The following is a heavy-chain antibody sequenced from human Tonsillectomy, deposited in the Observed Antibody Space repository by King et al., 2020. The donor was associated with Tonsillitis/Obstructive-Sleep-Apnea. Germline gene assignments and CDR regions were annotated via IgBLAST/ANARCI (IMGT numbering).Heavy chain of an antibody. D-gene: IGHD3-10*01. CDR3: TADGVDYYYAWGSYYY. Sequence: VQLVESGGGLVKPGGSLRLSCAASGNSLTYAWMSWVRQAPGTGLEWVGRIKSMSEGGTTDYAAPVKGRFTITRDDSKNTMYLQMNSLKSDDTAVYYCTADGVDYYYAWGSYYYWGQGTLVTVSS. J-gene: IGHJ4*02. V-gene: IGHV3-15*01. CDR2: IKSMSEGGTT. CDR1: GNSLTYAW.